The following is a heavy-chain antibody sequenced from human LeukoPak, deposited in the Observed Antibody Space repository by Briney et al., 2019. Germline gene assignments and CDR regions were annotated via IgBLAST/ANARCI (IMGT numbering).Heavy chain of an antibody. J-gene: IGHJ4*02. CDR1: GFTFSSYG. CDR3: AKDPDSSSWYYFDY. D-gene: IGHD6-13*01. Sequence: GGSLRLSCAASGFTFSSYGMHWVRQAPGKGLEWVAVISYDGSNKYYADSVKGRFTISRDNSKNTLYLQMNSLRAEDTAVYYCAKDPDSSSWYYFDYWGQGTLVTVSS. CDR2: ISYDGSNK. V-gene: IGHV3-30*18.